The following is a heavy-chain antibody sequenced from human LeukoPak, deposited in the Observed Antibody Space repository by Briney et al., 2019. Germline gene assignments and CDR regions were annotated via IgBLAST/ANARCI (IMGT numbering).Heavy chain of an antibody. D-gene: IGHD3-3*01. CDR2: IYYSGST. V-gene: IGHV4-30-4*08. CDR1: GGSISSGDYY. Sequence: SQTLSLTCTVSGGSISSGDYYWSWIRQPPGKGLEWIGYIYYSGSTYYSPSLKCRVTISVDTSKNQFSLKLSSVTAADTAVYYCAREVITIFGVVTGLDYWGQGTLVTVSS. J-gene: IGHJ4*02. CDR3: AREVITIFGVVTGLDY.